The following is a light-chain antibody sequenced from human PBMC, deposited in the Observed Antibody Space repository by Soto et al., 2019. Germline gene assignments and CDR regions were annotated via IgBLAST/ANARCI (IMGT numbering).Light chain of an antibody. CDR1: LSVTGN. V-gene: IGKV3-15*01. CDR2: GAS. Sequence: EIVMTQSQATLSVSLGETATLSCRASLSVTGNLAWFQQKPGQAPRLLIYGASTRATGVPARFSGSGSGTEFTLSISSLHSDDFAVYYCQQYETWPRTFGQGTKVDIK. CDR3: QQYETWPRT. J-gene: IGKJ1*01.